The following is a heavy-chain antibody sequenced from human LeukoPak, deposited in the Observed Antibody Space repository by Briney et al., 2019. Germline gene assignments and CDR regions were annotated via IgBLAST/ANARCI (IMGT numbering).Heavy chain of an antibody. CDR1: GFSLSSGHI. V-gene: IGHV4-38-2*02. D-gene: IGHD3-9*01. CDR2: IDQAGNT. Sequence: PSGTLSLTCSVSGFSLSSGHIWAWVRQPPGRGLKWIGGIDQAGNTYYSPSFKSRVAMSVDTSKNQFSLNLRTVVTAEKAAYYYATDHDVRDWSFDYWCDGTLVVVFS. CDR3: ATDHDVRDWSFDY. J-gene: IGHJ4*01.